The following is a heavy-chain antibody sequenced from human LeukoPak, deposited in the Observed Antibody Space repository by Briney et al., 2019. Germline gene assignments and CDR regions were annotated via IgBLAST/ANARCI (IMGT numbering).Heavy chain of an antibody. J-gene: IGHJ5*02. CDR3: ARDSGRGDDNWFDP. Sequence: SETLSLTCTVSGGSISSYYWSWIRQPPGKGLEWIGYIYYSGSTNYNPSLKSRVTISVDTSKNQFSLKLSSVTAADTAVYYCARDSGRGDDNWFDPWGQGTLVTVSS. V-gene: IGHV4-59*01. CDR2: IYYSGST. D-gene: IGHD3-10*01. CDR1: GGSISSYY.